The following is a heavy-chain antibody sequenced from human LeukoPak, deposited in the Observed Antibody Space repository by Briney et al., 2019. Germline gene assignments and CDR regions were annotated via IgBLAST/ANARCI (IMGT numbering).Heavy chain of an antibody. Sequence: GGSLRLSCAASGFTLSDYYMSWIRQAPGKGLEWVSHISSSSSYTRDGDSVKGRFTISRDNAKNSLYLQMNSLRAEDTAVYYCARVILPAAIDCWGQGTLVIVSS. CDR3: ARVILPAAIDC. V-gene: IGHV3-11*05. CDR2: ISSSSSYT. CDR1: GFTLSDYY. D-gene: IGHD2-2*01. J-gene: IGHJ4*02.